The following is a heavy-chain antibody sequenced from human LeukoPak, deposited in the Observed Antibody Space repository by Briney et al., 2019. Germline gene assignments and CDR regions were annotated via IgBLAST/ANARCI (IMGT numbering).Heavy chain of an antibody. CDR3: ARVEEGPGDMNWFDP. CDR1: GGSFSGYY. J-gene: IGHJ5*02. D-gene: IGHD2-15*01. Sequence: SETLSLTCAVYGGSFSGYYWSWIRQPPGKGLEWIGEINHSGSTNYNPSLKSRVTISVDTSKNQFSLKLSSVTAADTAVYYCARVEEGPGDMNWFDPWGQGTLVTVSS. V-gene: IGHV4-34*01. CDR2: INHSGST.